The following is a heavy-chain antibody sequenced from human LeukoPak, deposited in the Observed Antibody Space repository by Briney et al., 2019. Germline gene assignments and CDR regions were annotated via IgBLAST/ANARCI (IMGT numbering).Heavy chain of an antibody. D-gene: IGHD6-6*01. CDR2: INHSGST. Sequence: PSETLSLTCAVYGGSFSGYYWSWIRQPPGKGLEWIGEINHSGSTNYNPSLKSRVTISVDTSKNQFSLKLSSVTAADTAVYYCARWVWSIAARPPGYYYYYYMDVRGKGTTVTVSS. CDR1: GGSFSGYY. V-gene: IGHV4-34*01. J-gene: IGHJ6*03. CDR3: ARWVWSIAARPPGYYYYYYMDV.